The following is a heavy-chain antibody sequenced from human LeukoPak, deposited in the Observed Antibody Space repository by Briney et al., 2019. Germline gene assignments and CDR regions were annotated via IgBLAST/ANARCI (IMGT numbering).Heavy chain of an antibody. CDR3: AKDFVRGTLTGAFDV. V-gene: IGHV3-48*04. D-gene: IGHD3-10*01. Sequence: GGSLRLSCAASGFTFSSYSMNWVRQAPGKGLEWVSYITSTSSNIYYADSVKGRFTISRDNAKNSLYLQMNSLRVEDTALYYCAKDFVRGTLTGAFDVWGRGAMVTVST. CDR1: GFTFSSYS. J-gene: IGHJ3*01. CDR2: ITSTSSNI.